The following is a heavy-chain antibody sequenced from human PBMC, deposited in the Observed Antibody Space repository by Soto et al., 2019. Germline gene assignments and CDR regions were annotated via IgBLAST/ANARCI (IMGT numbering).Heavy chain of an antibody. CDR3: ARGLVVPAAMRRNYYGMDV. CDR2: IWYDGSNK. V-gene: IGHV3-33*01. Sequence: GGSLRLSCAASGFTFSSYGMHWVRQAPGKGLEWVAVIWYDGSNKYYADSVKGRFTISRDNSKNTLYLQMNSLRAEDTAVYYCARGLVVPAAMRRNYYGMDVWGQGTTVTVSS. CDR1: GFTFSSYG. J-gene: IGHJ6*02. D-gene: IGHD2-2*01.